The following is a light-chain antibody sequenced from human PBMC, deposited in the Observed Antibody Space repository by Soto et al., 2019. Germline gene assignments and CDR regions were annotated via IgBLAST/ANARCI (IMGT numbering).Light chain of an antibody. V-gene: IGLV2-11*01. J-gene: IGLJ3*02. CDR3: CSYAGTYTLV. Sequence: SALTQPRSVSGSPGQSVTISCTGSSSDVGGYDFVSWYQQHPGKAPKLMISDVSERPSGVPDRFSGSKSANTASLTISGLQAEDEADYYCCSYAGTYTLVFGGGTQLTVL. CDR2: DVS. CDR1: SSDVGGYDF.